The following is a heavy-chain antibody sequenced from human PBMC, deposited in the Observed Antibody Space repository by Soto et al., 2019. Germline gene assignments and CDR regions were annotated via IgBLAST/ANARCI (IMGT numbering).Heavy chain of an antibody. Sequence: GSLILSCAASGFTFSSYSMNWVRQAPGKGLEWASSISSSSSYIYYADSVKGRFTISRDNAKNSLYLQMNSLRAEDTAVYYCARDLSLPTYYDFWSGYYSWFDPWGQGTLVTVSS. CDR2: ISSSSSYI. V-gene: IGHV3-21*01. J-gene: IGHJ5*02. D-gene: IGHD3-3*01. CDR3: ARDLSLPTYYDFWSGYYSWFDP. CDR1: GFTFSSYS.